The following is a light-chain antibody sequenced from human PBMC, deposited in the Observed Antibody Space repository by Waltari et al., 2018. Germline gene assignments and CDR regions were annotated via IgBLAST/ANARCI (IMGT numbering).Light chain of an antibody. V-gene: IGLV1-47*01. Sequence: QSVLTQPPSASGTPGQRDPISCSGSRSNGGNNYAYWYQQLPGTDPKLLIYRNNQRPSGVPDRVSGSKSGTSASLAISGLRSEDEAEYYCAAWDDSLSGRVFGGGTKVTVL. CDR3: AAWDDSLSGRV. CDR1: RSNGGNNY. J-gene: IGLJ3*02. CDR2: RNN.